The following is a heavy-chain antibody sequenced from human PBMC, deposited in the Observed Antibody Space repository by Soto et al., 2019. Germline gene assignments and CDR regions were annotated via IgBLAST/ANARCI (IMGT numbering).Heavy chain of an antibody. Sequence: QVQLVQSGAEVKKPGASVKVSCKASGDTFTDYYIHWVRQAPGQGLEWMGTVNPSGGHTTYAQHFLGRMTMTRDTSTSTLYMELTSLTSEGTAVYYCARGGHVVVVTAALDYWGQGNLVTVSS. J-gene: IGHJ4*02. CDR3: ARGGHVVVVTAALDY. CDR1: GDTFTDYY. CDR2: VNPSGGHT. D-gene: IGHD2-21*02. V-gene: IGHV1-46*01.